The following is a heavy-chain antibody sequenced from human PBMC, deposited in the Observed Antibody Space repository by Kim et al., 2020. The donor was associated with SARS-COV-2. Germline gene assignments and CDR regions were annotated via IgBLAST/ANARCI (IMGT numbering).Heavy chain of an antibody. Sequence: KSYVESVKGPFTIPRANANISLYLQMNSLGAEDTAVYYCARLGSSSWNFDYWGQGTLVTVSS. V-gene: IGHV3-7*04. D-gene: IGHD6-13*01. J-gene: IGHJ4*02. CDR3: ARLGSSSWNFDY. CDR2: K.